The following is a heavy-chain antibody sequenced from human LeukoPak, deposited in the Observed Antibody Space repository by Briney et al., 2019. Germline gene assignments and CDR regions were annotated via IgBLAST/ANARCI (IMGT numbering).Heavy chain of an antibody. Sequence: PGGSLRLSCAASGFTFSSCGFNWVRQAPGKGLEWVSSIGPTGTDRYYADSVRGRFTISRDNAKNSMYMQMDSLRDEDTAVYYCATETIGRHYDYWGQGTLLTVSS. CDR1: GFTFSSCG. V-gene: IGHV3-21*01. D-gene: IGHD1-14*01. CDR2: IGPTGTDR. CDR3: ATETIGRHYDY. J-gene: IGHJ4*02.